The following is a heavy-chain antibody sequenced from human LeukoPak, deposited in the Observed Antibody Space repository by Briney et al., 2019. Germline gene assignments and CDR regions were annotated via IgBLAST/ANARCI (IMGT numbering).Heavy chain of an antibody. CDR1: GGSIRHYY. V-gene: IGHV4-59*01. J-gene: IGHJ4*02. D-gene: IGHD5-18*01. CDR2: IDYSGST. CDR3: AAQYSYGPDY. Sequence: SETLSLTCTVSGGSIRHYYWTWIRQPPGKGLEWIGYIDYSGSTNCSPSLKSRVTISVDSSKNQFSLKPNSVTAADTAVYYCAAQYSYGPDYWGQGTLVTVSS.